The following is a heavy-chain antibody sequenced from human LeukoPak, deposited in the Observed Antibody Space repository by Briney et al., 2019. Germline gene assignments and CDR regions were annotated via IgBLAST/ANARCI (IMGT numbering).Heavy chain of an antibody. J-gene: IGHJ3*02. D-gene: IGHD2-2*01. Sequence: GASVKVSCKASGYTFTSYDINWVRQATGQGLEWMGWMNPNSGNTGYAQKFQGRVTMTRNTSISTAYMELSSLRSEDTAVYYCARVPAAKRGTRSRTFDIWGQGTMVTVSS. V-gene: IGHV1-8*01. CDR2: MNPNSGNT. CDR1: GYTFTSYD. CDR3: ARVPAAKRGTRSRTFDI.